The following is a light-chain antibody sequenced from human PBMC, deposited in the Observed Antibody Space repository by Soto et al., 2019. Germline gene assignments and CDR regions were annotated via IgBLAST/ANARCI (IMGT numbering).Light chain of an antibody. CDR2: KAS. Sequence: DIQMTQSPSTLSASVGDRVTITCRASQSISSWLAWYQQKPGKAPKLLIYKASSLESGVPSRFSGSGSGTEFTLTISSLQPDDFATYYCQQYNSQGTFGKGTKV. V-gene: IGKV1-5*03. CDR3: QQYNSQGT. J-gene: IGKJ1*01. CDR1: QSISSW.